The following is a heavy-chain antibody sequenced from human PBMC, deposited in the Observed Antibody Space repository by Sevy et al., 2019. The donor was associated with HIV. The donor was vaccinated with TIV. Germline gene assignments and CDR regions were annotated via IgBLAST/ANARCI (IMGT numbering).Heavy chain of an antibody. CDR2: IYYSGST. D-gene: IGHD6-25*01. CDR3: ARQAARLEYYFDY. Sequence: SETLSLTCTVSGGSISSSSYYWGWTRQPPGKGLEWIGSIYYSGSTYYNPSLKSRVTISVDTSKNQFSLKLSSVTAADTAVYYCARQAARLEYYFDYWGQGTLVTVSS. J-gene: IGHJ4*02. V-gene: IGHV4-39*01. CDR1: GGSISSSSYY.